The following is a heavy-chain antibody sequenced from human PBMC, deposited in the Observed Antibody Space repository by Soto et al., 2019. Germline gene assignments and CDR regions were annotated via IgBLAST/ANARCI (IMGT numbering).Heavy chain of an antibody. V-gene: IGHV3-21*01. CDR1: GFVFSAYS. CDR3: AREDLSTVPPS. CDR2: ISSSSGYI. J-gene: IGHJ5*02. D-gene: IGHD1-1*01. Sequence: GGSVRLSCAASGFVFSAYSMNWVRQAPGKGLEWVSSISSSSGYISYADSVKGRFTISRDNPRNSLYLQMNSLRAEDTAVYYCAREDLSTVPPSWGQGTLVTVSS.